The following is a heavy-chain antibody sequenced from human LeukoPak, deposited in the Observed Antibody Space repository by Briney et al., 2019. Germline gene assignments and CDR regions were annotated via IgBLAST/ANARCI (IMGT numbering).Heavy chain of an antibody. CDR1: RFTLSGKS. V-gene: IGHV3-48*04. CDR3: ARGVRTTDTSTHCFDP. Sequence: GGSRSLSCEASRFTLSGKSMNWIRQAPGKGLEWVSYIRSSGTITYYADSVKGRFTISRDNARNSLYLQMDSLRAEDTAVYYCARGVRTTDTSTHCFDPCGRGTLVTVSS. D-gene: IGHD2-15*01. CDR2: IRSSGTIT. J-gene: IGHJ5*02.